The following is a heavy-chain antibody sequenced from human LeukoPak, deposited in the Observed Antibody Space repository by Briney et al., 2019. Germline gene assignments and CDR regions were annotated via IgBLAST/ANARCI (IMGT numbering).Heavy chain of an antibody. D-gene: IGHD3-9*01. J-gene: IGHJ4*02. CDR2: ISYSGST. V-gene: IGHV4-30-4*08. Sequence: PSETLSLTCTVSGGSISSGDYYWRWLRQPPGTGLEWIGYISYSGSTYYNPSLKSRVTISVDTSKSQFSLKLSSVTAADTAVYYCARGGGGYYDILTGYYQALDYWGQGTLVTVSS. CDR1: GGSISSGDYY. CDR3: ARGGGGYYDILTGYYQALDY.